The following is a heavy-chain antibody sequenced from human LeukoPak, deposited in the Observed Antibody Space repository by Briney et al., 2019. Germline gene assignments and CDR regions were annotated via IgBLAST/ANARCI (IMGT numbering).Heavy chain of an antibody. CDR1: GYTFTNYG. J-gene: IGHJ4*02. V-gene: IGHV1-18*01. CDR3: ARDQPYQLLSRSPFIDY. Sequence: PLASVKVSCKASGYTFTNYGISWVRQAPGQGLEWMGRISAYNGNTNYAQKLQGRVTMTTDASTNTAYMELRSLRSDDTAVYYCARDQPYQLLSRSPFIDYWGQGTLVTVSS. CDR2: ISAYNGNT. D-gene: IGHD2-2*01.